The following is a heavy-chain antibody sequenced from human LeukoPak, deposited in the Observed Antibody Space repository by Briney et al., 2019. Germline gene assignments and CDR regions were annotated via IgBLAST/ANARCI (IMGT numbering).Heavy chain of an antibody. V-gene: IGHV1-2*02. CDR1: GYTFTGYY. D-gene: IGHD3-3*01. CDR3: ATIYYDFWSGYSFDY. Sequence: GAPVKVSCKASGYTFTGYYMHWVRQAPGQGLEWMGWINPNSGGTNYAQKFQGRVTMTRDTSISTAYMELSRLRSDDTAVYYCATIYYDFWSGYSFDYWGQGTLVTVSS. J-gene: IGHJ4*02. CDR2: INPNSGGT.